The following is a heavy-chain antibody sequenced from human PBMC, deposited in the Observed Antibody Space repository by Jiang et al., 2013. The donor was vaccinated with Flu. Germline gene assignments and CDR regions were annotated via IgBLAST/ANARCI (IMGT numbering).Heavy chain of an antibody. CDR3: ARGLESGSYGYFDY. Sequence: WIGEINHSGSTNYNPSLKSRVTISVDTSKNQFSLKLSSVTAADTAVYYCARGLESGSYGYFDYWGQGTLVTVSS. V-gene: IGHV4-34*01. D-gene: IGHD1-26*01. CDR2: INHSGST. J-gene: IGHJ4*02.